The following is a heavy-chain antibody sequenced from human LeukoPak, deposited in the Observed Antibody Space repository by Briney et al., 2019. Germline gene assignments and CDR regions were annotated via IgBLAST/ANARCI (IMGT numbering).Heavy chain of an antibody. D-gene: IGHD3-22*01. CDR3: ARGPKSSGYYSSAWAVWDYYYGMDV. J-gene: IGHJ6*02. Sequence: GGSLRLSCAASGFTFSSYWMSWVRQAPGKGLEWVANIKQDGSEKYYVDSVKGRFTISRDNAKNSLYLQMNSLRAEDTAVYYCARGPKSSGYYSSAWAVWDYYYGMDVWGQGTTVTVSS. CDR1: GFTFSSYW. V-gene: IGHV3-7*01. CDR2: IKQDGSEK.